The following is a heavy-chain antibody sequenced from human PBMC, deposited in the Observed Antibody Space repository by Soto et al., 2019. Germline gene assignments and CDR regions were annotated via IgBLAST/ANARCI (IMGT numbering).Heavy chain of an antibody. CDR3: ARPFPTSGDRPYYGLDV. V-gene: IGHV3-23*01. D-gene: IGHD2-21*01. CDR2: IKAEGIHT. CDR1: GFTFSNYV. J-gene: IGHJ6*02. Sequence: GGSLRLSCTGSGFTFSNYVINWVRRAPGKGLEWVSIIKAEGIHTNYAESVRGRFTISRDNSKNTVYLQMNSLRAEDTAIYYCARPFPTSGDRPYYGLDVWGQGTPVTVSS.